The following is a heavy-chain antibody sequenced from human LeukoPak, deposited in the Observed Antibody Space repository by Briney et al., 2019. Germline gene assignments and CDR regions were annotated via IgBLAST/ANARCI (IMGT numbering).Heavy chain of an antibody. CDR2: IKQDGSEK. J-gene: IGHJ3*02. D-gene: IGHD6-13*01. CDR1: GFTFSSYW. CDR3: ARRAWAAAGLDAFDI. V-gene: IGHV3-7*03. Sequence: PGGSLRLSCAASGFTFSSYWMSWVRQAPGKGLEWVANIKQDGSEKYYVDSVKGRFTISRDNAKNSLYLQMNGLRAEDTAVYYCARRAWAAAGLDAFDIWGQGTMVTVSS.